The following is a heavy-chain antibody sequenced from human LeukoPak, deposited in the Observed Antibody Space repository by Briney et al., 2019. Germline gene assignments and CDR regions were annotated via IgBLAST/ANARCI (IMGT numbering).Heavy chain of an antibody. V-gene: IGHV4-31*03. CDR1: GGSISSGGYY. Sequence: SETLSLTCTVSGGSISSGGYYWSWIRQHPGKGLEWIGYIYYSGSTYYNPSLRSRVTISVDTSKNQFSLRLSSVTAADTAVYFCARRRVVVASTDGASGAFDIWGQGTMVTVSS. J-gene: IGHJ3*02. D-gene: IGHD2-15*01. CDR3: ARRRVVVASTDGASGAFDI. CDR2: IYYSGST.